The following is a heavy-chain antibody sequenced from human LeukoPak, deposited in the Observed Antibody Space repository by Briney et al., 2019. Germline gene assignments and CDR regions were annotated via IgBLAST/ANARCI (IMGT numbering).Heavy chain of an antibody. D-gene: IGHD4-17*01. Sequence: PGGSLRLSCAASGFTINRYWMSWVRQAPGKGLEWVANIKQDGSESRYVDSVKGRFTISRDNAKNSLYLQMNSLRAEDTAVYYCARDSPTYGDYDPLYFDYWGQGTLVTVSS. CDR3: ARDSPTYGDYDPLYFDY. CDR1: GFTINRYW. V-gene: IGHV3-7*01. J-gene: IGHJ4*02. CDR2: IKQDGSES.